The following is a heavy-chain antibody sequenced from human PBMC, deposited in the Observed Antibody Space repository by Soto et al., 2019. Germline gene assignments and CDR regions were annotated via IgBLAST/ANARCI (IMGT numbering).Heavy chain of an antibody. CDR3: AKGTGGNWAAFDT. J-gene: IGHJ3*02. CDR1: GYTFSSYA. CDR2: ISAYNDNT. Sequence: ASVKVSCKPSGYTFSSYAISWVRQAPGQGLEWMRWISAYNDNTNYVQKLQGRVTMTTDTSTSTAYMELRSLSSDDTAVYYCAKGTGGNWAAFDTWGQGTMVTVSS. V-gene: IGHV1-18*01. D-gene: IGHD2-15*01.